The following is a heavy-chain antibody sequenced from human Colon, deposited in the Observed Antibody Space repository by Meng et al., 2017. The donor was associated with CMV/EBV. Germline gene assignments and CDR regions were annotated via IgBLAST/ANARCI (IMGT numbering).Heavy chain of an antibody. CDR2: ISGDGEST. Sequence: AASGFIFASSVLRWVRQVPGKGLEWVSLISGDGESTYYIDSVQGRFTISRDNSKNSLSLQMNNLRTEDTALYYCAKSHDTAGGVFASWGQGTLVTVSS. V-gene: IGHV3-43*02. J-gene: IGHJ5*02. CDR1: GFIFASSV. CDR3: AKSHDTAGGVFAS. D-gene: IGHD6-25*01.